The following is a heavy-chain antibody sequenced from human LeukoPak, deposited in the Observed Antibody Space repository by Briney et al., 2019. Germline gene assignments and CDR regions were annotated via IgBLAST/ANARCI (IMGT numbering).Heavy chain of an antibody. CDR1: GFTFSNYG. CDR3: AKGGRDYGDYVSY. CDR2: ISYHGSNK. D-gene: IGHD4-17*01. J-gene: IGHJ4*02. Sequence: PGGSLSLSCAASGFTFSNYGMHWVRQAPGKGLGWVAVISYHGSNKYYADSVKGRFTISRDNSKNTLYLQMNSLRGEDTAVYYCAKGGRDYGDYVSYWGQGTLVTVSS. V-gene: IGHV3-30*18.